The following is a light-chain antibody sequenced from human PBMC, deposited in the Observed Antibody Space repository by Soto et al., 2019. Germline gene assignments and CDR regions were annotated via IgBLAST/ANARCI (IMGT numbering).Light chain of an antibody. V-gene: IGKV1-39*01. Sequence: DIQMTQSPSSLSASVGDRVTITCRASQSLGSRLTWYQQKPGEAPKLLIYETSNLQNGVPSRFSGSGAETDFPLTINSLQPEDFATYYCQQSFGPPYTFGQGTKLE. CDR1: QSLGSR. J-gene: IGKJ2*01. CDR2: ETS. CDR3: QQSFGPPYT.